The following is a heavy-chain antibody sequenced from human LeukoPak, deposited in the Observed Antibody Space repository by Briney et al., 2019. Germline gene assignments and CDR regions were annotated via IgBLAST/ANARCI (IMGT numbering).Heavy chain of an antibody. J-gene: IGHJ4*02. CDR3: AKAPYSSSWGIDY. CDR2: ITGSVGST. D-gene: IGHD6-13*01. CDR1: GFTFASNA. V-gene: IGHV3-23*01. Sequence: GGSLRLSCAASGFTFASNAMSWVRQAPGKVLEWVSSITGSVGSTYYADSVKGRFTISRDISKNTLYLQMNSLRAEDTAVYYCAKAPYSSSWGIDYWGQGTLVTVSS.